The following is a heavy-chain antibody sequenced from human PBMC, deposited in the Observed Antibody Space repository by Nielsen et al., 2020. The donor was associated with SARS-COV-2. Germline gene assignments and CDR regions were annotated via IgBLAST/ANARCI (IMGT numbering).Heavy chain of an antibody. J-gene: IGHJ4*02. V-gene: IGHV3-30*12. Sequence: GGSLRLSCAASGFTFSSYGMHWVRQAPGKGLEWVAVISYDGSNKYYADSVKGRFTISRDNSINTLYLQMTNLRAEDTAIYYCAKDLKSGDGLFDIDFWGRGTLVTVSS. CDR3: AKDLKSGDGLFDIDF. D-gene: IGHD5-24*01. CDR2: ISYDGSNK. CDR1: GFTFSSYG.